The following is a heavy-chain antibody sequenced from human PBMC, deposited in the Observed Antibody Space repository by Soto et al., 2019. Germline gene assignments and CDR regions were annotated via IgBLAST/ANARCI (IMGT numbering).Heavy chain of an antibody. D-gene: IGHD6-19*01. CDR1: GFTFSSYG. CDR2: ISYDGSNK. CDR3: AKDRGFGAVAGDYYGMDV. Sequence: GGSLRLSCAASGFTFSSYGMHWVRQAPGKGLEWVAVISYDGSNKYYADSVKGRFTISRDNSKNTLYLQMNSLRAEDTAVYYCAKDRGFGAVAGDYYGMDVWGQGTTVTVSS. V-gene: IGHV3-30*18. J-gene: IGHJ6*02.